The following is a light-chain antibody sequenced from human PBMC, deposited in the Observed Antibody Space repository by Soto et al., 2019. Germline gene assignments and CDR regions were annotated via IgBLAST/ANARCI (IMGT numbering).Light chain of an antibody. J-gene: IGLJ2*01. CDR1: SSNIGAGFD. V-gene: IGLV1-40*01. CDR2: GNT. CDR3: QSYDSSLSGSV. Sequence: QPVLTQPPSVSGAPGQRVTISCTGTSSNIGAGFDVHWYQQLPGTAPKLLIYGNTNRPSGVPDRFSGSESGTSASLVITGLQAEDEADYYCQSYDSSLSGSVFGGGTKLTVL.